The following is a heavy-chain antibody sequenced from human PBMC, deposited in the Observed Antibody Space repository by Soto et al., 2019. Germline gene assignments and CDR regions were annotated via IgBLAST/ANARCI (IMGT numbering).Heavy chain of an antibody. CDR1: GDSFFSDVVA. D-gene: IGHD2-15*01. CDR3: ERGKYSGFDV. V-gene: IGHV6-1*01. Sequence: QSLSLTCGISGDSFFSDVVAWNWIRQSPSRGLEWLGRAIYRSKWSNDYAASVKGRITVNPDTSKNQFSLHLNSVTPEDTAVYYCERGKYSGFDVWGQGTMVTVSS. J-gene: IGHJ3*01. CDR2: AIYRSKWSN.